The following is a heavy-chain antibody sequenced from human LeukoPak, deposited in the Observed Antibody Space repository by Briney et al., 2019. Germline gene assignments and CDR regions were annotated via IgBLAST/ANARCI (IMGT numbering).Heavy chain of an antibody. D-gene: IGHD3-3*01. CDR1: GFTFSDYY. Sequence: GGSLRLSCAASGFTFSDYYMSWIRQAPGKGLEWVSYISSSGSTIYYADSVKGRFTISRDNAKNSLYLQMNSLRAEDTAVYYCARDLDYDFWSGYSVTPSMGYFDYWGQGTLVTVSS. V-gene: IGHV3-11*04. J-gene: IGHJ4*02. CDR2: ISSSGSTI. CDR3: ARDLDYDFWSGYSVTPSMGYFDY.